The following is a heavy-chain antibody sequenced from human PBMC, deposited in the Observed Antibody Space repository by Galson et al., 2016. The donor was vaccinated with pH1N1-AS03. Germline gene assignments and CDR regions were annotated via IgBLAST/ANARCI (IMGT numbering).Heavy chain of an antibody. CDR3: ARLYGYGDEGMFWFDP. J-gene: IGHJ5*02. D-gene: IGHD4-17*01. CDR2: ITAYNGNS. V-gene: IGHV1-18*04. Sequence: SVKVSCKASGYTFSSYGISWVLQAPGQGLEWMGWITAYNGNSNYAQKLQGRLTMTTDTSTSTAYMELRSLRSDDTAVYYCARLYGYGDEGMFWFDPWGQGTLVTVSS. CDR1: GYTFSSYG.